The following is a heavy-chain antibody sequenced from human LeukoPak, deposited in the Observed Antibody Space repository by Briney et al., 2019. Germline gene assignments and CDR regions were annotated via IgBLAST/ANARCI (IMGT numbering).Heavy chain of an antibody. V-gene: IGHV3-74*01. CDR2: INSDGSTT. D-gene: IGHD3-10*01. CDR3: AKDLMRDRWFGES. J-gene: IGHJ5*02. CDR1: GFTFDGYW. Sequence: SGGSLRLSCAASGFTFDGYWMHWVRQAPGKGLVWVSRINSDGSTTNYADSVKGRFTISKDTSRNTLYLQMNSLRPEDTAVYYCAKDLMRDRWFGESWGQGTLVTVSS.